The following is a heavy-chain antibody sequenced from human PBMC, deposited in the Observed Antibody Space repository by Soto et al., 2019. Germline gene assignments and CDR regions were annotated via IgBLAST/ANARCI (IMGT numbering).Heavy chain of an antibody. CDR3: ARESVPGFYYGMDV. Sequence: QVQLVESGGGLVKPGGSLRLSCAVSGFTFSDYYMSWIHQAPGKGLEWVSHISGRSYTNYADSVKGRFTTSRDDAKTSLYLQMNSLRAEDTAIYYCARESVPGFYYGMDVWGQGTTVTVS. CDR1: GFTFSDYY. CDR2: ISGRSYT. V-gene: IGHV3-11*06. J-gene: IGHJ6*02.